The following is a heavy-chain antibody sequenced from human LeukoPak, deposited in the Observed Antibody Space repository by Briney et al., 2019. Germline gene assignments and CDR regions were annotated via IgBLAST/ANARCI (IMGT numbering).Heavy chain of an antibody. CDR1: GGFTTNCC. D-gene: IGHD1-26*01. J-gene: IGHJ6*03. CDR3: ARVPPSYSDSSKIYYYYYVDV. CDR2: ISSTENT. Sequence: PSETLSLTSTVSGGFTTNCCWVCFLRPAAGGLHWIGRISSTENTGYTTSLQSRVTMSVDTSKNQFSLKLNSVTAAGTAVYYCARVPPSYSDSSKIYYYYYVDVWGKGTPVTVSS. V-gene: IGHV4-4*07.